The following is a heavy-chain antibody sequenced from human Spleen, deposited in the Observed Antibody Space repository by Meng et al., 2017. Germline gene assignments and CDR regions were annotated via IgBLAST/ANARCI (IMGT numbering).Heavy chain of an antibody. V-gene: IGHV4-59*01. Sequence: SETLSLTCTVSGGSISSYYWSWIRQPPGKGLEWIGYIYDIGSTNHNPSLKSRVSISVDTSKNQFSLRLSSVTAADTAVYYCARRSSSSSFSYYFDSWGQGTLVTVSS. CDR3: ARRSSSSSFSYYFDS. CDR2: IYDIGST. CDR1: GGSISSYY. D-gene: IGHD6-6*01. J-gene: IGHJ4*02.